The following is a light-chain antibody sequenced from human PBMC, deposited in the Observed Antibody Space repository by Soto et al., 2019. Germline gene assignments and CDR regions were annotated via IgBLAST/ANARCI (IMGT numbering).Light chain of an antibody. J-gene: IGKJ5*01. CDR3: QQLNTFPVT. Sequence: DIQLTQSPSFLSASVGDRVTISCRASQGISSYLAWYQQTPGKAPKLLICASSTLQSGVPSRFSGSGSGTEFTLTIGSLQPEDFATYYCQQLNTFPVTFGQGTRLDI. CDR1: QGISSY. V-gene: IGKV1-9*01. CDR2: ASS.